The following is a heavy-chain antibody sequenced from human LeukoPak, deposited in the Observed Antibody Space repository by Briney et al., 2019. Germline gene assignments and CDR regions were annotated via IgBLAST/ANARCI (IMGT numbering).Heavy chain of an antibody. CDR3: ARGSRDDYVWGSYRTPFDY. D-gene: IGHD3-16*02. CDR2: ISAYNGNT. CDR1: GYTFTSYG. V-gene: IGHV1-18*01. J-gene: IGHJ4*02. Sequence: ASVKVSCKASGYTFTSYGISWVRQAPGQGLEWMGWISAYNGNTNYAQKLQGRVTMTTDTSTSTAYMELRSLRSDDTAVYYCARGSRDDYVWGSYRTPFDYWGQGTLVTVSS.